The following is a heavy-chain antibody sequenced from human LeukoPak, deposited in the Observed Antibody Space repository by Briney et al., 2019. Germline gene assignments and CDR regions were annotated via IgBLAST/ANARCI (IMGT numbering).Heavy chain of an antibody. Sequence: SETLSLTCAVYGGSFSGYYWSWIRQPPGKGLEWIGEINHSGSTNYNPSLKSRVTISVDTSKNQFSLKLSSVTAADTAVYYCARVLIKRISYYYYYMDVWGKGTTVTVSS. CDR3: ARVLIKRISYYYYYMDV. D-gene: IGHD2/OR15-2a*01. V-gene: IGHV4-34*01. J-gene: IGHJ6*03. CDR1: GGSFSGYY. CDR2: INHSGST.